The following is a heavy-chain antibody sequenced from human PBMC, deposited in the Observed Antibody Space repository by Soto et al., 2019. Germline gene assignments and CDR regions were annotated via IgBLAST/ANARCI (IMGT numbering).Heavy chain of an antibody. CDR1: GGTFSSYT. D-gene: IGHD4-17*01. V-gene: IGHV1-69*02. CDR2: IIPILGIA. Sequence: GASVKVSCKASGGTFSSYTISWVRQAPGQGLEWMGRIIPILGIANYAQKFQGRVTITADKSTSTAYMELSSLRSEDTAVYYCATDTTEDVFDIWGQGTLVTVSS. J-gene: IGHJ3*02. CDR3: ATDTTEDVFDI.